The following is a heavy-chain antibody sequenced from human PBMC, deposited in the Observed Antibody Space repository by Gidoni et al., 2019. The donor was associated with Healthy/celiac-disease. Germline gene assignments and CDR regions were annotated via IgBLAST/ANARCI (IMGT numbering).Heavy chain of an antibody. V-gene: IGHV4-30-2*01. CDR2: IYHSGST. CDR3: ARVVVGYCSGGSCSRKTNYFDY. CDR1: GGSISSGGYP. D-gene: IGHD2-15*01. Sequence: QLQLQESGSGLVKPSQTLSLTCAVSGGSISSGGYPWSWIRQPPGKGLEWIGYIYHSGSTYYNPSRKSRVTISVDRSKNQFSLKLSSVTAADTAVYYCARVVVGYCSGGSCSRKTNYFDYWGQGTLVTVSS. J-gene: IGHJ4*02.